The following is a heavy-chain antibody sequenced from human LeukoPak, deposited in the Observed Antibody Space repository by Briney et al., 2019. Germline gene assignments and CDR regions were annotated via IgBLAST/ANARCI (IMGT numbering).Heavy chain of an antibody. Sequence: ASVKVSCKASGYTFTGDYMHCVRQAPGQGLEWMGWINPNSGGTNYAQKFQGRVTMTRDTSISTAYMELSRLRSDDTAVYYCARDLRMGYCSGGSCYPGAYWGQGTLVTVSS. V-gene: IGHV1-2*02. D-gene: IGHD2-15*01. CDR3: ARDLRMGYCSGGSCYPGAY. J-gene: IGHJ4*02. CDR1: GYTFTGDY. CDR2: INPNSGGT.